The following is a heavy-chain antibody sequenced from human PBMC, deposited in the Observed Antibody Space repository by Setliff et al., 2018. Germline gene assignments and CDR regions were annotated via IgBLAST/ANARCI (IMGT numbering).Heavy chain of an antibody. V-gene: IGHV3-30*04. CDR1: GFTFSNYA. J-gene: IGHJ6*03. CDR3: ARAGNSAYMDV. Sequence: RLSCAASGFTFSNYAMHWVRQAPGKGLEWVAIISYDGSNKYYADSVKGRFTISRDNSKNTLYLQMNSLRPEDTAVHYCARAGNSAYMDVWGKGTTVTVSS. D-gene: IGHD1-26*01. CDR2: ISYDGSNK.